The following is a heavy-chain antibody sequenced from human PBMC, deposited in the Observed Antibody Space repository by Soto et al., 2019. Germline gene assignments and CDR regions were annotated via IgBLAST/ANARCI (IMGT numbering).Heavy chain of an antibody. CDR1: GFTFSSYA. CDR3: AKDWGYCSGGSCYRGWFDP. CDR2: ISGSGGST. J-gene: IGHJ5*02. V-gene: IGHV3-23*01. Sequence: EVQLLESGGGLVQPGGSLRLSCAASGFTFSSYAMSWVRQAPGKGLEWVSAISGSGGSTYYADSVKGRFTISRDNSKNTLYLQMNSLRAEDTAVYYCAKDWGYCSGGSCYRGWFDPWGQGTLVTVSS. D-gene: IGHD2-15*01.